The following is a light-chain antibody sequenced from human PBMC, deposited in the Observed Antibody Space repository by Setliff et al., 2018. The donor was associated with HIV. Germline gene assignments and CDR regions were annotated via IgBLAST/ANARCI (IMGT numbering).Light chain of an antibody. Sequence: ELTQPPSVSVAPGKTASITCGGYNVGSKSVHWYQQKPGQAPVVVVYDDSDRPSGIPERFSGSNSGNMATLTISRVEAGDEADYYCQVWDRSSDHYVFGAGTKVTVL. J-gene: IGLJ1*01. CDR2: DDS. CDR1: NVGSKS. V-gene: IGLV3-21*03. CDR3: QVWDRSSDHYV.